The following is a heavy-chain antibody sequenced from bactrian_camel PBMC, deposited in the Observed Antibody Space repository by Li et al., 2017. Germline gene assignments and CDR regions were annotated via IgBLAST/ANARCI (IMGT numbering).Heavy chain of an antibody. CDR2: IDGADGGGVNT. CDR3: AFVVGMVPMGPEDY. CDR1: GFTFSSYA. Sequence: VQLVESGGGLVQPGGSLKLSCAASGFTFSSYAMSWVRQAPGKGLEWISAIDGADGGGVNTYYADSVKGRFTVSRDNAKNTLYLQLNSLKTEDMAMYYCAFVVGMVPMGPEDYWGQGTQVTVS. J-gene: IGHJ4*01. V-gene: IGHV3S31*01. D-gene: IGHD3*01.